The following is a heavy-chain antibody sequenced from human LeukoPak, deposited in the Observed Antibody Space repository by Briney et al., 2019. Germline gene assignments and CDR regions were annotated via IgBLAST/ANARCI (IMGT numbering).Heavy chain of an antibody. CDR3: ARGGAGYCSSTSCFYYFDY. CDR2: IIPIFGTA. Sequence: SVKVSCMASGYIFTSYAISWVRQPAGQGLEWMGGIIPIFGTANYAQKFQGRVTITADESTSTAYMELSSLRSEDTAVYYCARGGAGYCSSTSCFYYFDYWGQGTLVTVSS. J-gene: IGHJ4*02. V-gene: IGHV1-69*13. D-gene: IGHD2-2*01. CDR1: GYIFTSYA.